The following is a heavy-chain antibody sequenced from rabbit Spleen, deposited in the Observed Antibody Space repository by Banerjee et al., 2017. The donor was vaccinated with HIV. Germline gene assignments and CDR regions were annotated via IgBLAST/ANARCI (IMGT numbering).Heavy chain of an antibody. Sequence: QEQLVESGGGLVQPGESLTLSCKASGFDFNNYGVSWVRQAPGKGLEWIGYIDVVFGTTYYARWVNGRFTISSHNAQNTLYLQLNSLTAADTATYFCVRGASSSGYYSLWGQGTLVTVS. CDR1: GFDFNNYG. D-gene: IGHD1-1*01. V-gene: IGHV1S47*01. CDR3: VRGASSSGYYSL. J-gene: IGHJ4*01. CDR2: IDVVFGTT.